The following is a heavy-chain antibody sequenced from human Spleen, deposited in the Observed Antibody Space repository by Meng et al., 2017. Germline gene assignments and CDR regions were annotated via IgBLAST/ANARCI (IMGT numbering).Heavy chain of an antibody. CDR2: ISYHGSDK. J-gene: IGHJ5*02. CDR1: GFTFSSYW. D-gene: IGHD3-10*01. V-gene: IGHV3-30*07. CDR3: ARDPYFGEFDH. Sequence: GESLKISCAASGFTFSSYWMSWVRQVPGKGLEWVTFISYHGSDKNYADSVKGRFTISRDNSKNTLFLQMNSLRAEDTAVYYCARDPYFGEFDHWGQGTLVTVSS.